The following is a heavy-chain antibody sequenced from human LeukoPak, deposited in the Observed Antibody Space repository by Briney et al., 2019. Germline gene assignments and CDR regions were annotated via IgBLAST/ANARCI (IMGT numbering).Heavy chain of an antibody. CDR3: ARGSEGYCSGGGCYYGMDV. V-gene: IGHV3-21*01. CDR1: GFTFSSYT. Sequence: GGSLRLSCAASGFTFSSYTMNWVRQAPGKGLEWGSYIISSSSYIYYADSVKGRFTISRDNAENSLYLQMKSLRAEDTAVYYCARGSEGYCSGGGCYYGMDVWGQGTTVTVSS. CDR2: IISSSSYI. J-gene: IGHJ6*01. D-gene: IGHD2-15*01.